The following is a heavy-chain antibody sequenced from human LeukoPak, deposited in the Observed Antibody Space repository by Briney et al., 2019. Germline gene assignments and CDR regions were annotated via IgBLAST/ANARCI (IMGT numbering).Heavy chain of an antibody. Sequence: GGSLRLSCAASGFTFSSHAMSWVRQAPGKGLEWVSAISGSGGSTYYADSVKGRFTISRDNSKNTLYLQMNSLRAEDTAVYYCAKRTIAALRNGMDVWGQGTTVTVSS. CDR2: ISGSGGST. D-gene: IGHD6-13*01. J-gene: IGHJ6*02. V-gene: IGHV3-23*01. CDR3: AKRTIAALRNGMDV. CDR1: GFTFSSHA.